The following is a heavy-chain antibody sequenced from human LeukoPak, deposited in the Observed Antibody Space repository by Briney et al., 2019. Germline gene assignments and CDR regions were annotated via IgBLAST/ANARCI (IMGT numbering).Heavy chain of an antibody. CDR1: RGTFSSYA. D-gene: IGHD4-17*01. J-gene: IGHJ4*02. CDR3: ARGGRRLNGDYLDY. Sequence: SVKVSCKASRGTFSSYAISWVRQAPGQGLEWMGRIIPIFGTANYAQKFQGRVTITTDESTSTAYMELSSLRSEDTAVYYCARGGRRLNGDYLDYWGQGTLVTVSS. CDR2: IIPIFGTA. V-gene: IGHV1-69*05.